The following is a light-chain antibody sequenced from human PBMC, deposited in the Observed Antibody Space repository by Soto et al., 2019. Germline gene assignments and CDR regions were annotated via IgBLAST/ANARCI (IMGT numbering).Light chain of an antibody. CDR1: QGIRND. Sequence: AIQMTQSPSSLSASVGDRVTITCRASQGIRNDLGWYQQRPGKAPKLLIYAASTLQSGVPSRFSGSGSGTDFTLTISSLQTEDFATYFCLQDHNYPRTFGQGTKVEVK. V-gene: IGKV1-6*01. CDR3: LQDHNYPRT. CDR2: AAS. J-gene: IGKJ1*01.